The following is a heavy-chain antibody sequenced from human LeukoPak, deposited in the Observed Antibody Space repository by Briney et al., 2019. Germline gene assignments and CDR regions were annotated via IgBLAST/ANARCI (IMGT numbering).Heavy chain of an antibody. V-gene: IGHV3-23*01. D-gene: IGHD2-15*01. CDR1: GFTFSSYA. CDR2: ISGSGGST. CDR3: AKAIRYCSGGSCYSSLYYGMDV. Sequence: PGASLRLSCAASGFTFSSYAMSWVRQAPGKGLEWVSAISGSGGSTYYADSVKGWFTISRDNSKNTLYLQMNSLRAEDTAVYYCAKAIRYCSGGSCYSSLYYGMDVWGQGTTVTVSS. J-gene: IGHJ6*02.